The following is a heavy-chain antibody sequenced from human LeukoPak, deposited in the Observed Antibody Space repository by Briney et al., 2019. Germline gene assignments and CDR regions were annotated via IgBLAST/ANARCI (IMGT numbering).Heavy chain of an antibody. Sequence: ASVKVSCKASGYTFTDYYIHWVRQAPGQGPEWMGIIDRSSGSTTYAQKFQGRVTMTRDTSASTVYMALNSLRSEDTAMYYCARDGDNAFDFWGQGTLVTVSS. CDR2: IDRSSGST. CDR3: ARDGDNAFDF. CDR1: GYTFTDYY. J-gene: IGHJ4*02. D-gene: IGHD3-10*01. V-gene: IGHV1-46*01.